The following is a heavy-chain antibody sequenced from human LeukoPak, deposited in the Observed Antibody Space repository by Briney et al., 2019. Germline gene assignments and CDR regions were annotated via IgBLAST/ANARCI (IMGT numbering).Heavy chain of an antibody. Sequence: PGESLKISCKGSGYNFTSYWIGWVRQMPGKGLEWMGIIYPGDSDTRYSPSFQGQVTISADKSISTAYLQWSSLKASDTAMYYCARLDCSGGSCYGSAQIPLGWVDAFDIWGQGTMVTVSS. CDR3: ARLDCSGGSCYGSAQIPLGWVDAFDI. CDR1: GYNFTSYW. D-gene: IGHD2-15*01. CDR2: IYPGDSDT. J-gene: IGHJ3*02. V-gene: IGHV5-51*01.